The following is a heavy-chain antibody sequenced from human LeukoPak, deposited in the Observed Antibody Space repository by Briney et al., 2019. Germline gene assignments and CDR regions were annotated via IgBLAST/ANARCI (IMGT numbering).Heavy chain of an antibody. J-gene: IGHJ4*02. V-gene: IGHV3-48*04. CDR2: ISSSGTTT. Sequence: GGSLRLSCAASGFTFSSYSMNWVRQAPGKGLEWVSYISSSGTTTYYAASVKGRFTISRDNAKNSLYLQMNSLRAEDTAVYYCARGYGSGSSHIDYWGQGTLVTVSS. CDR1: GFTFSSYS. CDR3: ARGYGSGSSHIDY. D-gene: IGHD3-10*01.